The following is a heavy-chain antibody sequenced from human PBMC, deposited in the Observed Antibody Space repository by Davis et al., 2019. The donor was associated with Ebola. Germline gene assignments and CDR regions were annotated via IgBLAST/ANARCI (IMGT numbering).Heavy chain of an antibody. D-gene: IGHD5-12*01. CDR3: ASGGWLRFRAFDY. J-gene: IGHJ4*02. V-gene: IGHV4-34*01. Sequence: MPSETLSLTCAVYGGSFSGYYWSWIRQPPGKGLEWIGEINHSGSTNYTPSLKSRVTISVDTSKNQFSLKLSSVTAADTAVYYCASGGWLRFRAFDYWGQGTLVTVSS. CDR2: INHSGST. CDR1: GGSFSGYY.